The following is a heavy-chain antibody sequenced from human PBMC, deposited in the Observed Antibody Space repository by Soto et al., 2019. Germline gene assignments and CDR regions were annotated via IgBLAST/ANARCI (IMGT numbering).Heavy chain of an antibody. J-gene: IGHJ5*02. CDR2: ISAYNGNT. V-gene: IGHV1-18*01. Sequence: GASVKVSCKPSGYTFTSYGISWVRQAPGQGLEWMGWISAYNGNTNYAQKLQGRVTMTTDTSTSTAYMELRSLRSDDTAVYYCARDYYDSSGYSNWFDPWGQGTLVTVSS. CDR3: ARDYYDSSGYSNWFDP. CDR1: GYTFTSYG. D-gene: IGHD3-22*01.